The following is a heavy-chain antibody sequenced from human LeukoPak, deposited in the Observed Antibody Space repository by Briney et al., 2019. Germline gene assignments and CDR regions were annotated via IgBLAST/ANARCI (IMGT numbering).Heavy chain of an antibody. CDR1: GDSVSSNSAA. V-gene: IGHV6-1*01. J-gene: IGHJ5*02. D-gene: IGHD2-15*01. CDR2: TYYRSKWYN. CDR3: ARVALRGYCSGGSCSSGWFDP. Sequence: PSQTLSLTCAISGDSVSSNSAAWNWIRQSPSRGLEWLGRTYYRSKWYNDYAVSVKSRITINPDRSKNQFSLKLSSVTAADTAVYYCARVALRGYCSGGSCSSGWFDPWGQGTLVTVSS.